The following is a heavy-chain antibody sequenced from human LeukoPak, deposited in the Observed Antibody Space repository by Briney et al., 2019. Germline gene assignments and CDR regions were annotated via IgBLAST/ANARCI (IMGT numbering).Heavy chain of an antibody. CDR1: GGSFSGYY. D-gene: IGHD3-22*01. V-gene: IGHV4-34*01. CDR2: INHSGST. Sequence: PSETLSLTCAVYGGSFSGYYWSWIRQPPGKGLEWIGEINHSGSTNYNPSLKSRVTISVDTSKNQFSLKLSSVTAADTAVYYCARRREYDSSGYYLGDAFDIWGQGTMVTVSS. J-gene: IGHJ3*02. CDR3: ARRREYDSSGYYLGDAFDI.